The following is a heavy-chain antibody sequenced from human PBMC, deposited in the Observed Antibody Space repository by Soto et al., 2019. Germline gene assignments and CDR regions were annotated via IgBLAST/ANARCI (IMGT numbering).Heavy chain of an antibody. CDR3: ARPKDYDDCLDL. J-gene: IGHJ4*02. CDR2: INAGNGNT. Sequence: ASVKVSCKASGYAFTCINIHWVRQAPGQRLEWMGWINAGNGNTKYSQKFQGRVTFTRDTSANTAYMELSSLISEDTAVYYCARPKDYDDCLDLWGQGTPVTVSS. D-gene: IGHD3-22*01. V-gene: IGHV1-3*01. CDR1: GYAFTCIN.